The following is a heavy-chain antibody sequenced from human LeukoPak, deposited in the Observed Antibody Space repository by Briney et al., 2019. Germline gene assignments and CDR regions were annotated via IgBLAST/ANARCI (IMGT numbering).Heavy chain of an antibody. Sequence: PGGSLRLSCAASGFTFSSHWMHWVRQGPGKGLVWVSRINSDGSSTYYADSVRGRFTISRDNAQNTLFLQLNNLRVEDTAVYYCGRAAVTTRNSMDVWGQGTTVTVSS. D-gene: IGHD4-17*01. CDR1: GFTFSSHW. CDR3: GRAAVTTRNSMDV. V-gene: IGHV3-74*01. J-gene: IGHJ6*02. CDR2: INSDGSST.